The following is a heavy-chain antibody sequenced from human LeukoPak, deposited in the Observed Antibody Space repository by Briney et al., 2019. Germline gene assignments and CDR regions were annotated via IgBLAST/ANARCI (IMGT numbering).Heavy chain of an antibody. CDR1: AGSISSDSYY. V-gene: IGHV4-39*07. D-gene: IGHD3-22*01. CDR3: ASTSPKYYYESSGYSSLFDN. Sequence: PSETLSLTCTVSAGSISSDSYYWGWIRQPPGKGLEWIGTIYYSGNTYYNPSLRSRLTISVDTSKNQFSLKLRSVTAADTALYYCASTSPKYYYESSGYSSLFDNWGQGTLVTVSS. J-gene: IGHJ4*02. CDR2: IYYSGNT.